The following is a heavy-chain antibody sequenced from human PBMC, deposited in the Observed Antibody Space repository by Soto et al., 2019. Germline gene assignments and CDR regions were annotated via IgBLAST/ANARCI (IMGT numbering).Heavy chain of an antibody. CDR1: GGTFSSYA. CDR2: IIPIFGTA. V-gene: IGHV1-69*06. Sequence: SVKVSCTASGGTFSSYAISWVRQAPGQGLEWMGGIIPIFGTANYAQKFQGRVTITADKSTSTAYMELSRLRSEDTAVYYCASGYYDILTGYLDYWGQGTLVTVSA. CDR3: ASGYYDILTGYLDY. D-gene: IGHD3-9*01. J-gene: IGHJ4*02.